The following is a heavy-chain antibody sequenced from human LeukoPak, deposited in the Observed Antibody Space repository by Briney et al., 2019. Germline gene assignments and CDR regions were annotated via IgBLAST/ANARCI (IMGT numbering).Heavy chain of an antibody. CDR1: GYSISSGYY. Sequence: SETLSLTCTVSGYSISSGYYWGWIWPPPGKGLEWIGSIYHSGSTYYNPSLKRRVTISVDTSKKQFSLKLTSVTAADTAVYYCARDGYYYGSGTPYYFDYWGQGTLVTVSS. CDR2: IYHSGST. J-gene: IGHJ4*02. CDR3: ARDGYYYGSGTPYYFDY. V-gene: IGHV4-38-2*02. D-gene: IGHD3-10*01.